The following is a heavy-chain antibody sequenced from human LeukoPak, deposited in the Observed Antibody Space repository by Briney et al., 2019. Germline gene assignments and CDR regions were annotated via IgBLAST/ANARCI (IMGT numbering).Heavy chain of an antibody. D-gene: IGHD3-10*01. Sequence: AGGSLRLSCVASGFTFSSYAMSWVRQAPGKGLEWVSAISGSGDSTYYADSVKGRFTISRDNSKNTLYLQMNSLRAEDTAVYYCARDLNAKWFGELSYFDYWGQGTLVTVSS. CDR1: GFTFSSYA. CDR3: ARDLNAKWFGELSYFDY. J-gene: IGHJ4*02. CDR2: ISGSGDST. V-gene: IGHV3-23*01.